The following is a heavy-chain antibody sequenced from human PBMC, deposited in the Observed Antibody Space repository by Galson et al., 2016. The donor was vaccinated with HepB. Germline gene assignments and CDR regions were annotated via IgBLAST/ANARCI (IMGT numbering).Heavy chain of an antibody. CDR2: VSYGGST. CDR1: VGSMRSYS. J-gene: IGHJ4*02. D-gene: IGHD3-16*01. Sequence: SETLSLTCTVSVGSMRSYSWSWIRQPPGKKLEWIGYVSYGGSTKYNPSLESRVTISVDKSKNQFPLKLISVTAADSAVYYCARNEGDGDYFEYWGQGILVAVSS. V-gene: IGHV4-59*01. CDR3: ARNEGDGDYFEY.